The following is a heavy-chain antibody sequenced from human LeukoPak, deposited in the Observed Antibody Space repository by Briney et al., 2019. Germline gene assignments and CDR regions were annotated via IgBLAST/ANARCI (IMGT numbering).Heavy chain of an antibody. D-gene: IGHD3-16*01. CDR3: ARAFS. Sequence: KCSGQGKSLVLGAPGKGLEWVANIKEDGSEKSYVDSVKGRFTISRDNAKNSLYLQMNSLRAEDTAVYYCARAFSWGQGTLVTVSS. V-gene: IGHV3-7*01. CDR2: IKEDGSEK. J-gene: IGHJ5*02. CDR1: KCSGQG.